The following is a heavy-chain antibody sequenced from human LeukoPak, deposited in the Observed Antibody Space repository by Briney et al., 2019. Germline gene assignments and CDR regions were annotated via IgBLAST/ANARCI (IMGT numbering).Heavy chain of an antibody. CDR1: GFTFSGSA. Sequence: GGSLRLSCAVSGFTFSGSAMHWVRQASGKGLEWVGRIGSRADTYATTYAASVKGRFTISRDDSKNTAYLQMTNLKTEDTAVYYCLVEPTYYVDVWGKGTAVTVSS. V-gene: IGHV3-73*01. CDR3: LVEPTYYVDV. CDR2: IGSRADTYAT. J-gene: IGHJ6*03.